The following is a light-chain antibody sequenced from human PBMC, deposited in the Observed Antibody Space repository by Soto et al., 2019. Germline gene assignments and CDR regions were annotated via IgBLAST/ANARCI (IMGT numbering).Light chain of an antibody. CDR3: QQYNNWPRT. CDR1: SSDVGGYNY. V-gene: IGLV2-14*01. CDR2: EVS. Sequence: QSVLTQPASVSGSPGQSITISCTGTSSDVGGYNYVSWYQQHPGKAPKLIIYEVSNRPSGVSNRFSGSKSGDTASLTISGLHAEDEADYYCQQYNNWPRTFGQGTK. J-gene: IGLJ3*02.